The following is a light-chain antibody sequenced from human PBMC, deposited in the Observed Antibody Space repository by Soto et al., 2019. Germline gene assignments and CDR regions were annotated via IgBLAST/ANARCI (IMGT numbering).Light chain of an antibody. V-gene: IGLV2-14*01. J-gene: IGLJ3*02. CDR2: EVS. CDR3: SSYTSSSPWV. Sequence: QSVLTQPASVSGSPGQSITISWTGTSSDVGGYNYVSWYQQHPGKAPKLMIYEVSNRPSGVSNRFSGSKSGNTASLTISGLQAEDEADYYCSSYTSSSPWVFGGGTKLTVL. CDR1: SSDVGGYNY.